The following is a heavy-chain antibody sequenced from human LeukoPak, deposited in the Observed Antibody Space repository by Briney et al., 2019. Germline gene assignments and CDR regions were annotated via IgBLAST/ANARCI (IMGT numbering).Heavy chain of an antibody. CDR1: GFTFSGFW. J-gene: IGHJ4*02. CDR2: INSDGSEG. Sequence: GGSLRLSCAVSGFTFSGFWMSWSRQAPGKGLEWVASINSDGSEGYYADVVKGRFTISRDNAKNSLYLQINSLRAEDTAVYYCARGPPIVAAGTEFDYWGQGTLVTVSS. D-gene: IGHD6-13*01. CDR3: ARGPPIVAAGTEFDY. V-gene: IGHV3-7*03.